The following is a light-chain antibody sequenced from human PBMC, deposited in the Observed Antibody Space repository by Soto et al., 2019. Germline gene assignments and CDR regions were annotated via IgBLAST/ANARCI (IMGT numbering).Light chain of an antibody. J-gene: IGKJ1*01. CDR1: QSVSSSY. Sequence: EIVFTHSPFTLSLSPVERATLSFMASQSVSSSYLAWYQQKPGQAPRLLIYGASSRATGIPDRFSGSGSGKDFTLTISRLEPEDFAVYYCKQYGSSGKFGQGTKVDIK. V-gene: IGKV3-20*01. CDR2: GAS. CDR3: KQYGSSGK.